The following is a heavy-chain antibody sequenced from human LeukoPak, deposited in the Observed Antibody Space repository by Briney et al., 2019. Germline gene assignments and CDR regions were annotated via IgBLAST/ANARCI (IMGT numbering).Heavy chain of an antibody. CDR3: AKDLLAVPAAIPWGP. V-gene: IGHV3-23*01. J-gene: IGHJ5*02. CDR1: GFTVSSNY. Sequence: PGGSLRLSCAASGFTVSSNYMSWVRQAPGKGLEWVSAISGSGGSTYYADSVKGRFTISRDNSKNTLYLQMNSLRAEDTAVYYCAKDLLAVPAAIPWGPWGQGTLVTVSS. CDR2: ISGSGGST. D-gene: IGHD2-2*01.